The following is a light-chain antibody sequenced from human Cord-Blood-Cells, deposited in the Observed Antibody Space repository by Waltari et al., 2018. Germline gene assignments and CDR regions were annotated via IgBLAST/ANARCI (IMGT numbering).Light chain of an antibody. CDR2: AAS. V-gene: IGKV1-8*01. J-gene: IGKJ1*01. CDR1: QGISSY. CDR3: QQYYSYPWT. Sequence: AIRMTQSPSPVSAAPEQRVTITCPASQGISSYLAWYQQKPGNAPKLLIYAASTLQSGVTSRFSGSGSGTDFTLTISCLQSEDFATYYCQQYYSYPWTFGQGTKVEIK.